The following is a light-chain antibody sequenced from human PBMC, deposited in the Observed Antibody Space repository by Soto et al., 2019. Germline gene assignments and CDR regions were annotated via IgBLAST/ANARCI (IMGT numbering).Light chain of an antibody. CDR2: DVS. J-gene: IGLJ2*01. V-gene: IGLV2-14*03. CDR1: SSDVGGYNY. CDR3: GSYTSSISVV. Sequence: QSALTQPASVSGSPGQSITISCTGTSSDVGGYNYVSWYQQHPGKAPKFMIYDVSNRPSGVSNRFSGSKSGNTASLTISGLQAEDEADYYCGSYTSSISVVFGGGTKLTVL.